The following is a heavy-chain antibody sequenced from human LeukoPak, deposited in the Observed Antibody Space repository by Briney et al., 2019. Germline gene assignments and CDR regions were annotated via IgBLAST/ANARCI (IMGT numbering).Heavy chain of an antibody. J-gene: IGHJ4*02. V-gene: IGHV4-34*01. CDR2: VNDGGST. CDR1: GGSFTKHQ. Sequence: PSETLSLTCAVYGGSFTKHQWSWIRQPPGKGLEWIGAVNDGGSTNYNPSLKSRVTISVDTSKNQFSLRLSSMTAADTAVYYCARADYGDYVYFDYWGQGTLVTVSA. D-gene: IGHD4-17*01. CDR3: ARADYGDYVYFDY.